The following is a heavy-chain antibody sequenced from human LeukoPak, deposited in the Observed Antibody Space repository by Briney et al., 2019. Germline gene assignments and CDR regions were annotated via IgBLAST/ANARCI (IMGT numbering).Heavy chain of an antibody. J-gene: IGHJ4*02. CDR2: IYYSGGT. V-gene: IGHV4-61*01. Sequence: SETLSLTCTVSGGSVSSGSYYWSWIRQPPGKGLEWIGYIYYSGGTNYNPSLKSRVTISVDTSKNQFSLKLSSVTAADTAVYYCARGKKYYDILTGYPYFDYWGQGTLVTVSS. D-gene: IGHD3-9*01. CDR3: ARGKKYYDILTGYPYFDY. CDR1: GGSVSSGSYY.